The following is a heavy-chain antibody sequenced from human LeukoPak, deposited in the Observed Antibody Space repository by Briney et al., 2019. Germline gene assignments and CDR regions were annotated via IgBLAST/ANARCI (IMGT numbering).Heavy chain of an antibody. V-gene: IGHV3-48*01. CDR3: ARWSGYFDWLSHDAFDI. Sequence: ETLSLTCAVSGGSISSSNWWSWVRQAPGKGLEWVSAITATSSSTYDADSVKGRFTISRDNAKNSLYLQMNSLRAEDTAVYYCARWSGYFDWLSHDAFDIWGQGTMVTVSS. J-gene: IGHJ3*02. D-gene: IGHD3-9*01. CDR2: ITATSSST. CDR1: GGSISSSN.